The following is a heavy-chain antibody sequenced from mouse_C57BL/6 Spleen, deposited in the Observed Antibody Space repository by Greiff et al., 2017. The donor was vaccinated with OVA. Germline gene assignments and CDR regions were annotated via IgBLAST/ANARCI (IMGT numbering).Heavy chain of an antibody. CDR2: ISYDGSN. CDR1: GYSITRGYY. D-gene: IGHD2-5*01. V-gene: IGHV3-6*01. Sequence: ESGPGLVKPSQSLSLTCSVTGYSITRGYYWNWIRQFPGTKLEWMGYISYDGSNNYNPSLKNRISITRDTSKNQICLKLNSVTTEDTATYYCASLQIVTTVPDWGQGTLVTVSA. J-gene: IGHJ3*01. CDR3: ASLQIVTTVPD.